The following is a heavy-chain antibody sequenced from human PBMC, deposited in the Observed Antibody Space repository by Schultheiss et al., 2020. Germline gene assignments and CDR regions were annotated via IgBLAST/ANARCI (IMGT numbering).Heavy chain of an antibody. CDR3: ARRPYDILTGLYYYGMDV. Sequence: GGSLRLSCAASGFTFSSYSMNWVRQAPGKGLEWVSYISSSSSTIYYADSVKGRFTISRDNAKNSLYLQMNSLRAEDTAVYYCARRPYDILTGLYYYGMDVWGQGTPVTVSS. D-gene: IGHD3-9*01. V-gene: IGHV3-48*01. J-gene: IGHJ6*02. CDR2: ISSSSSTI. CDR1: GFTFSSYS.